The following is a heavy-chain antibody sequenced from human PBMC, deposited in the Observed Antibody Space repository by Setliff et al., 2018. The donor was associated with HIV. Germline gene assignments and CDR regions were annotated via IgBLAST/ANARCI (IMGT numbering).Heavy chain of an antibody. V-gene: IGHV3-49*02. Sequence: LSLTCSVSGDSLGSHYWSWVRQAPGKGLEWVSFIRNKDYGETTEYAASVKGRFTISRDDSNSIAYLQMSSLTTEDTAVYYCGVGAFEGHSYGWVERYFDYWGQGTLVTVSS. CDR1: GDSLGSHY. D-gene: IGHD5-18*01. CDR3: GVGAFEGHSYGWVERYFDY. J-gene: IGHJ4*02. CDR2: IRNKDYGETT.